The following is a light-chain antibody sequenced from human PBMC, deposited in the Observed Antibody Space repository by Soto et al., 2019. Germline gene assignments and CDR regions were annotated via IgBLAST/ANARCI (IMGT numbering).Light chain of an antibody. V-gene: IGKV4-1*01. CDR2: WAS. CDR1: QSVLYISNNKNY. Sequence: DIVMTQSADSLSVSLGERATINCKSSQSVLYISNNKNYLAWYQQKPGQPPKLLIYWASTRESGVPDRFSGSGSGTDFTLTISSLQAEDVAVYYCQQYYSTPTFGQGTKVDIK. J-gene: IGKJ1*01. CDR3: QQYYSTPT.